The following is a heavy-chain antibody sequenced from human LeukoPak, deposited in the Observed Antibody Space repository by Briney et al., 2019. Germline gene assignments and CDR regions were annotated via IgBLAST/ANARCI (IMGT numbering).Heavy chain of an antibody. Sequence: GGSLRLSCAASGFTFSSYGMHWVRQAPGKGLEWVAFIRYDGSNKYYADSVKGRFTISRDNSKNTLYLQMNSLRAEDTAVYYCAKDRSGYYYDSSGYPGGSYWGQGTLVTVSS. CDR3: AKDRSGYYYDSSGYPGGSY. CDR1: GFTFSSYG. J-gene: IGHJ4*02. D-gene: IGHD3-22*01. V-gene: IGHV3-30*02. CDR2: IRYDGSNK.